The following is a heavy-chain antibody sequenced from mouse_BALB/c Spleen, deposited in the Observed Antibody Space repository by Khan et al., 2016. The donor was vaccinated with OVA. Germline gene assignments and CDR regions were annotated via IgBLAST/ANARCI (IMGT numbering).Heavy chain of an antibody. J-gene: IGHJ3*01. CDR3: VRSGYGSFGF. CDR1: GYTFTDYN. D-gene: IGHD1-2*01. Sequence: EVQLQESGPEVVKPGASVKISCKASGYTFTDYNMDWVKQRHGKSLEWIGYFFPNSGGSGYSQKFKTKATLTVDISSSTAYMDLRSLTSKDSAVYYCVRSGYGSFGFWGQGTLVTVSA. V-gene: IGHV1S29*02. CDR2: FFPNSGGS.